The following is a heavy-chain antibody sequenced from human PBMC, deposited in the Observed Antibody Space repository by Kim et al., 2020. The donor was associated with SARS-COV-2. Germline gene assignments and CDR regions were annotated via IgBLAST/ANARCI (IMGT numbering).Heavy chain of an antibody. CDR3: ATFFNYDILTGYYPHDY. J-gene: IGHJ4*02. CDR1: GYTFTGYY. V-gene: IGHV1-2*02. Sequence: VSVKVSCKASGYTFTGYYMHWVRQAPGQGLEWMGWINPNSGGTNYAQKFQGRVTMTRDTSISTAYMELSRLRSDDTAVYYCATFFNYDILTGYYPHDYWGQGTLVTVSS. D-gene: IGHD3-9*01. CDR2: INPNSGGT.